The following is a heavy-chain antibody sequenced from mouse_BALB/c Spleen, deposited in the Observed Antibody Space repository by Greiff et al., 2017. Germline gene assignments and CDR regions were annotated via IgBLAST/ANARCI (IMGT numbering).Heavy chain of an antibody. D-gene: IGHD1-2*01. Sequence: EVKLVESGGGLVQPGGSRKLSCAASGFTFSSFGMHWVRQAPEKGLEWVAYISSGSSTIYYADTVKGRFTISRDNPKNTLFLQMTRLRAEDTAMYYFARSAAYYFDYWLQGTTLTVSS. J-gene: IGHJ2*01. V-gene: IGHV5-17*02. CDR1: GFTFSSFG. CDR2: ISSGSSTI. CDR3: ARSAAYYFDY.